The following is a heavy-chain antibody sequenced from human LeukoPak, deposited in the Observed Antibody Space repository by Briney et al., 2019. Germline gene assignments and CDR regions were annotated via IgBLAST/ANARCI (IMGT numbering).Heavy chain of an antibody. D-gene: IGHD3-16*01. CDR1: GYTFTSYY. Sequence: ASVKVSCKASGYTFTSYYMHWVRQAPGQGLEWIGIINPSGGSTSYAQKFQGRVTMTRDTSTSTVYMELSSLRSEDTAVYYCARVSTFFRAPFDPWGQGTLVTVSS. V-gene: IGHV1-46*01. CDR2: INPSGGST. CDR3: ARVSTFFRAPFDP. J-gene: IGHJ5*02.